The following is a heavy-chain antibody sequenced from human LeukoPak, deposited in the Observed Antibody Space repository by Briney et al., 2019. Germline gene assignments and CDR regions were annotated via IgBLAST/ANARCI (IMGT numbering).Heavy chain of an antibody. CDR2: ISYDGSNK. Sequence: AGRSLRLSCAASGFTFSSYAMHWVRPAPGKGLEWVAVISYDGSNKYYADSVKGRFTISRDSSKNTLYLQMNSLRAEDTAVYYCAPSSPRLGYYFDYWGQGTLVTVSS. CDR1: GFTFSSYA. J-gene: IGHJ4*02. CDR3: APSSPRLGYYFDY. D-gene: IGHD2-2*01. V-gene: IGHV3-30*04.